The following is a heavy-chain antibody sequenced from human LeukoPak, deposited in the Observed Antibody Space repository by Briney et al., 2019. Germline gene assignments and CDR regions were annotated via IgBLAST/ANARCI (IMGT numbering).Heavy chain of an antibody. V-gene: IGHV4-39*01. J-gene: IGHJ4*02. CDR1: GWSIRSRDYY. CDR3: ARRTHSSSLTY. D-gene: IGHD6-13*01. CDR2: IYYTGIT. Sequence: SETQSLTGTVSGWSIRSRDYYWGWIRQPPGKGLEWMGCIYYTGITYYNPSLRGRVTVSIDTSMNQFSLRVNSVTAADTAIYYCARRTHSSSLTYWGQGALVTVSS.